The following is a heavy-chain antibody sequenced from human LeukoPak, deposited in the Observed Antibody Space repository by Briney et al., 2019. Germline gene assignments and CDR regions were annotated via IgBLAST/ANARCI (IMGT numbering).Heavy chain of an antibody. Sequence: SETLSLTCTVSGGSISSYYWSWIRQPPGKGLEWLGYIYYSGSTNYNPSLKSRVTISVDTSKNQFSLKLSSVTAADTAVYYCARVGVYAVNWFDPWGQGTLVTVSS. CDR2: IYYSGST. D-gene: IGHD2-8*01. V-gene: IGHV4-59*01. J-gene: IGHJ5*02. CDR3: ARVGVYAVNWFDP. CDR1: GGSISSYY.